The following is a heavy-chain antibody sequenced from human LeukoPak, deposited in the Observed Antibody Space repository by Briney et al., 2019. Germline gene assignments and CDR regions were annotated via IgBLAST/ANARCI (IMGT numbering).Heavy chain of an antibody. D-gene: IGHD3-10*02. CDR1: EFTFFTYS. J-gene: IGHJ6*03. V-gene: IGHV3-7*01. Sequence: GGSLRLSCAASEFTFFTYSMSWVRQAPGKGLEWVANIKQDGSEKYYVDSVKGRFTISRDNAKNSLYLQMNSLRAEDMAVYYCARAGRKSRGVDLVRKKETGYYYYMDVWGKGTTVTVSS. CDR3: ARAGRKSRGVDLVRKKETGYYYYMDV. CDR2: IKQDGSEK.